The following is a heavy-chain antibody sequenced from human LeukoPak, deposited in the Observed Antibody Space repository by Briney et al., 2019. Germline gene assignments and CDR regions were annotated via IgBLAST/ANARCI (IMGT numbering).Heavy chain of an antibody. CDR1: GFNFNNYV. V-gene: IGHV3-30*03. J-gene: IGHJ4*02. CDR3: AGRSGPDDY. D-gene: IGHD2-15*01. CDR2: FSSDGKNP. Sequence: GGSLRLSCAASGFNFNNYVVHWVRQAPGKGLEWVTIFSSDGKNPYSADSVKGRFTISRDNAKNSLYLQMNSLRVEDTAVYYCAGRSGPDDYWGQGTLVTVSS.